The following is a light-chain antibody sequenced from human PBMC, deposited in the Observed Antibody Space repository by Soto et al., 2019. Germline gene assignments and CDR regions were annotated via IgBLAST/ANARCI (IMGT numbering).Light chain of an antibody. CDR2: EVR. V-gene: IGLV2-14*01. Sequence: HSALTQPASVSGSPGQSITISCAGSNSDIGSYKYVSWFQQHPGNAPKLIISEVRDRPSGVSTRFSGSKSGNTASLTISGLQPEDEADYYCSSYTTSGTPYVFGTGTKVTVL. J-gene: IGLJ1*01. CDR1: NSDIGSYKY. CDR3: SSYTTSGTPYV.